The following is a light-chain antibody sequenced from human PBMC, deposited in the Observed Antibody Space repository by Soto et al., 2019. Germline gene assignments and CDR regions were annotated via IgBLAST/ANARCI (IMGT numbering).Light chain of an antibody. CDR1: QNIYSN. CDR2: RAS. Sequence: ILMTQSPASLSVSPGERATLSCRASQNIYSNIAWYQQRPGQAPRLLIYRASTRATGVPARFRGGGSGTEFTLTISSLQSEDSAVYYCQQYHKWPPITFGQGTRLEIK. CDR3: QQYHKWPPIT. J-gene: IGKJ5*01. V-gene: IGKV3-15*01.